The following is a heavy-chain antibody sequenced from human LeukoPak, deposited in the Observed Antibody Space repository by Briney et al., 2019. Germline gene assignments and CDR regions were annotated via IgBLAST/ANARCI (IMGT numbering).Heavy chain of an antibody. V-gene: IGHV3-30*01. CDR2: MADDGSKR. CDR3: AREAGWNAYYFDY. CDR1: VFTFGTYA. D-gene: IGHD1-1*01. J-gene: IGHJ4*02. Sequence: GGSLRLFCAASVFTFGTYAMHWVREARGKGLEWVALMADDGSKRYYADSVKGRFTISRDSSKRTLYLQMNSLRPEDTAVYYCAREAGWNAYYFDYWGQGTLVTVSS.